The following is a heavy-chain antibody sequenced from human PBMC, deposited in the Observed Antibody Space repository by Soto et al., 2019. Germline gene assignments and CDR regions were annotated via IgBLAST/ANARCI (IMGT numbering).Heavy chain of an antibody. J-gene: IGHJ6*02. CDR2: VYYSGTT. D-gene: IGHD6-6*01. CDR3: AREGLVPANYYYYGMDV. CDR1: GGSISSSSYY. V-gene: IGHV4-39*02. Sequence: SETLSLTCTVSGGSISSSSYYWAWVRQPPGKGLEWIGSVYYSGTTYYNPSLKGRVTISVDTSKNQFSLKLSSVTAADTAVYYCAREGLVPANYYYYGMDVWGQGTTVTVSS.